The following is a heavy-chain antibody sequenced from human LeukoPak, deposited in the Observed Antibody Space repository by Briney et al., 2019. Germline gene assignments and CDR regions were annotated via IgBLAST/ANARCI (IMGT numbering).Heavy chain of an antibody. CDR1: GYTFTGYY. D-gene: IGHD2-2*01. CDR3: ARSPQKYCSSTSRYLGY. V-gene: IGHV1-2*02. Sequence: GASVKVSCKASGYTFTGYYMHWVRQAPGQGLEWMGWINPNSGGTNYAQKFQGRVTMTRDTSISTAYMELSRLRSDDTAVYYCARSPQKYCSSTSRYLGYWGQGTLVTVSS. J-gene: IGHJ4*02. CDR2: INPNSGGT.